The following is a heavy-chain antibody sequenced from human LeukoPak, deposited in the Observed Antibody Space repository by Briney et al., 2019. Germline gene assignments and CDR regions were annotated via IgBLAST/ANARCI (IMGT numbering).Heavy chain of an antibody. J-gene: IGHJ6*02. D-gene: IGHD2-2*01. Sequence: SVKVSCKAPGGSFRSYGLNWVRQAPGQGLEWMGGFIPILGTAKYTQNLQGRVTITADESTSTAYMELSSLRYEDTAVYYCARGLYCSSSTSCYDYGMDVWGQGTTVTVSS. V-gene: IGHV1-69*13. CDR1: GGSFRSYG. CDR3: ARGLYCSSSTSCYDYGMDV. CDR2: FIPILGTA.